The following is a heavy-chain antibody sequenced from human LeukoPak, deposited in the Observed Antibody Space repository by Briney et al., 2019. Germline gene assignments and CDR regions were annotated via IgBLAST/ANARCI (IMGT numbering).Heavy chain of an antibody. D-gene: IGHD3-16*01. CDR2: IRDDGGAT. CDR3: VKDFDYVWGSFDY. V-gene: IGHV3-30*02. J-gene: IGHJ4*02. CDR1: GITFSNYG. Sequence: GGSLRLSCAASGITFSNYGMNWVRQAPGKGLEWVAFIRDDGGATYYSDSVKGRFTISRDNSKNTLFLLMNSLRAEDTAVYYCVKDFDYVWGSFDYWGQGTLVTVSS.